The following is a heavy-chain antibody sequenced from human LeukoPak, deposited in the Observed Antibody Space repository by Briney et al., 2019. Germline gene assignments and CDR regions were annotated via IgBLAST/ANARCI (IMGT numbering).Heavy chain of an antibody. D-gene: IGHD1-1*01. CDR3: ARDRNDVRVRPLRFDY. J-gene: IGHJ4*02. CDR1: GYTFTGYY. CDR2: INPNSGGT. V-gene: IGHV1-2*02. Sequence: ASVKVSCKASGYTFTGYYMHWVRQAPGQGLEWMGWINPNSGGTNYAQKFQGRVTMTRDTSISTAYMELSRLRSDDTAAYYCARDRNDVRVRPLRFDYWGQGTLVTVSS.